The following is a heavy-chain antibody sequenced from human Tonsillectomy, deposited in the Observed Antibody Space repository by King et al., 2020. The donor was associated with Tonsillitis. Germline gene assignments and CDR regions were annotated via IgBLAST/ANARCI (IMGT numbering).Heavy chain of an antibody. Sequence: VQLVESGGGLVQPGGSLRLSCAASGFTFSSYSMNWVRQAPGKGLEWVSYISSSSSTIYYADSVKGRFTISRDNGKNSLYLQMNSLRDEDTAVYYCVKGAPGVVFSPPADHWGQGTLVTVSS. CDR1: GFTFSSYS. D-gene: IGHD3-22*01. V-gene: IGHV3-48*02. J-gene: IGHJ4*02. CDR3: VKGAPGVVFSPPADH. CDR2: ISSSSSTI.